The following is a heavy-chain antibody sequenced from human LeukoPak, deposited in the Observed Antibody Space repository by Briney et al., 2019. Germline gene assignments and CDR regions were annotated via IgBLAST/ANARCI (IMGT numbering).Heavy chain of an antibody. CDR3: AHGSMYQLDY. J-gene: IGHJ4*02. CDR1: DFSFITYA. D-gene: IGHD2-2*01. V-gene: IGHV3-23*01. Sequence: GGSLRLSCAGSDFSFITYAMSWVRQAPGKGLEWVSGIIGGAGGTYYADSVKGRFTISRDNAKNTLYLQMNSLRAEDTAVYYCAHGSMYQLDYWGQGTLVTVSS. CDR2: IIGGAGGT.